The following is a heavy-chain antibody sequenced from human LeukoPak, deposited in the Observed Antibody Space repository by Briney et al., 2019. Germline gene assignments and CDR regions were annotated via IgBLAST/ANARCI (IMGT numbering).Heavy chain of an antibody. CDR1: GYSFTGFY. Sequence: ASVKVSCKASGYSFTGFYMHWVRQAPGQGLEWMGWISPNNGGTEYAHNFQGRVTMTRDTSVSTAYMELSGLRFDDTAVYYCARDHHRQTPISFDPWGQGTLVTVSS. V-gene: IGHV1-2*02. J-gene: IGHJ5*02. CDR3: ARDHHRQTPISFDP. CDR2: ISPNNGGT.